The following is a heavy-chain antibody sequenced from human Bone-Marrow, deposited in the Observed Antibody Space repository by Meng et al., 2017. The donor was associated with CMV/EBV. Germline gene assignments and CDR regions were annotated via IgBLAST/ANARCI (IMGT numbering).Heavy chain of an antibody. CDR3: TRESGVYTYYYDCSGLLDY. CDR2: IRSKAYGGTT. J-gene: IGHJ4*02. Sequence: GGSLRLSCTASGFTFGDYGMSWVRQAPGKGLEWVGFIRSKAYGGTTEYAASVKGRFTISRDDSKSIAYLQMNSLKTEDTAVYYCTRESGVYTYYYDCSGLLDYWGQGTLVTVSS. D-gene: IGHD3-22*01. V-gene: IGHV3-49*04. CDR1: GFTFGDYG.